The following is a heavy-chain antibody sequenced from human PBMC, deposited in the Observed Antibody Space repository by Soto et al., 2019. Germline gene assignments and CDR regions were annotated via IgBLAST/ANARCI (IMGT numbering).Heavy chain of an antibody. CDR2: ISAYNGNT. CDR1: GYTFNMYG. V-gene: IGHV1-18*01. CDR3: XXXXXXXXXXYHYMDV. J-gene: IGHJ6*03. Sequence: QVQLVQSGAEVKAPGASVKVSCKASGYTFNMYGVXXVRXXPGXGXEWMAWISAYNGNTNYAQSLQGRVTVTTDTSTTXXXXXXXXXXXXXXXXXXXXXXXXXXXXXYHYMDVWGKGTTVTVSS.